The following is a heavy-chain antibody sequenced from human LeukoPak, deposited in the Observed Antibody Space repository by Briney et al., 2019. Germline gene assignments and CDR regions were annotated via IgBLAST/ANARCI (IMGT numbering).Heavy chain of an antibody. CDR3: ARGGDYNINWFDP. CDR1: GGSISSSSYY. J-gene: IGHJ5*02. D-gene: IGHD4-17*01. V-gene: IGHV4-39*07. CDR2: IYYSGST. Sequence: SETLSLTCTVSGGSISSSSYYWGWIRQPPGKGLEWIGSIYYSGSTYYNPSLKSRVTISVDTSKNQFSLKPSSVTAADTAVYYCARGGDYNINWFDPWGQGTLVTVSS.